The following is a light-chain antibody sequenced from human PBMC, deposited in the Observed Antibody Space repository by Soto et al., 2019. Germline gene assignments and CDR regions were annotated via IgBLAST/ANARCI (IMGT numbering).Light chain of an antibody. V-gene: IGKV3-20*01. J-gene: IGKJ1*01. CDR1: HSLSKS. Sequence: IVFTQSPATLSLSPVERATLSCRTSHSLSKSLVWYQQKPGQAPRLLIDGASNRATGIPARLSGSRSATNFTLTTSRREPEDYVAYYCQQYCSSLWTFGQGTKVDNK. CDR3: QQYCSSLWT. CDR2: GAS.